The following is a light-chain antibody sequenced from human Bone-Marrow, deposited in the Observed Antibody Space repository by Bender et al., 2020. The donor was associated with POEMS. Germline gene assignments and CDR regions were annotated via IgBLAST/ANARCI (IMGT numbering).Light chain of an antibody. J-gene: IGLJ3*02. CDR2: DVN. CDR3: SSYTDRVTWV. Sequence: QSALTQPASVSGSRGQSITISCTGTSSDVGGYNYVSWYQQHPGKAPKLMIYDVNNRPSGVSNRFSGSKSGTSASLAISDIQSEDEADYYCSSYTDRVTWVFGGGTKLTVL. V-gene: IGLV2-14*03. CDR1: SSDVGGYNY.